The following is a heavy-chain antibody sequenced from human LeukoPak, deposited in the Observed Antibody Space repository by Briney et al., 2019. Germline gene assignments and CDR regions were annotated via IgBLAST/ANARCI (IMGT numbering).Heavy chain of an antibody. J-gene: IGHJ2*01. Sequence: ASVRVSCKVSGYTLTELSMHWVRQAPGKGLEWMGGFDPEDGETIYAQKFQGRVTMTEDTSTDTAYMELNSLRAEDTAVYYCAREPGTKKYYSGGSCYRPYWYFDLWGRGTLVTVPS. CDR3: AREPGTKKYYSGGSCYRPYWYFDL. CDR1: GYTLTELS. V-gene: IGHV1-24*01. D-gene: IGHD2-15*01. CDR2: FDPEDGET.